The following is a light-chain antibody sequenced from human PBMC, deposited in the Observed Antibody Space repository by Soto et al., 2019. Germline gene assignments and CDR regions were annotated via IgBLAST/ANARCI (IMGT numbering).Light chain of an antibody. CDR3: QQRHMWPIT. J-gene: IGKJ5*01. CDR2: DAY. CDR1: QSFRGL. Sequence: EVVFTHAPVTLSLSPGERATLSCMASQSFRGLLAWYQQKPGQAPRLLIYDAYNRATGIPPRFSGSGSGTDFTLTISSLEPEDSAVYYCQQRHMWPITFGQGTRLENK. V-gene: IGKV3-11*01.